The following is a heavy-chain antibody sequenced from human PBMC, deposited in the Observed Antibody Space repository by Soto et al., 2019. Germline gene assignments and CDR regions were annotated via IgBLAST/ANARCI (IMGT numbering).Heavy chain of an antibody. J-gene: IGHJ6*03. Sequence: SETLSLTCTVSGGSISSYYWSWIRQPPGKGLEWIGYIYYSGSTNYNPSLKSRVTISVDTSKNQFSLKLSSVTAADTAVYYCARHYSDGDYYYYYYYIDVWGKGTTVTVSS. CDR2: IYYSGST. D-gene: IGHD4-17*01. CDR1: GGSISSYY. CDR3: ARHYSDGDYYYYYYYIDV. V-gene: IGHV4-59*08.